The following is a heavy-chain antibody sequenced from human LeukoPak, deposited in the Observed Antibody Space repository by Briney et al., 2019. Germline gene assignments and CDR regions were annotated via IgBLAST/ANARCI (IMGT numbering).Heavy chain of an antibody. CDR1: GGSFSGYY. CDR3: ASIPGMSSGGDILLDY. V-gene: IGHV4-34*01. D-gene: IGHD2-21*02. CDR2: INHSGIT. Sequence: NTSETLSLTCAVYGGSFSGYYWIWIRQPPGKGLEWIGDINHSGITNYNPSLKSRVTISLDTSKNQFSLQLSSVTAADTVVYYCASIPGMSSGGDILLDYWGQGTLVTVSS. J-gene: IGHJ4*02.